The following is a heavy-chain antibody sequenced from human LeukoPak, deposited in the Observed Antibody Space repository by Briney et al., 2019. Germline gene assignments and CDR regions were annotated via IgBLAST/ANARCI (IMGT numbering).Heavy chain of an antibody. CDR3: ARDEIIAAAGTGFDY. J-gene: IGHJ4*02. CDR2: ISAYNGNT. V-gene: IGHV1-18*01. Sequence: GASVKVSCKASNYTFTSYGISWVRQAPGQGLEWMGWISAYNGNTNYAQKLQGRVTMTTDTSTSTAYMELRSLRSDDTTVYYCARDEIIAAAGTGFDYWGQGTLVTVSS. CDR1: NYTFTSYG. D-gene: IGHD6-13*01.